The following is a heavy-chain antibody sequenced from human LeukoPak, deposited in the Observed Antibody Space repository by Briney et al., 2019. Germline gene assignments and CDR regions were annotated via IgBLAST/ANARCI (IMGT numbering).Heavy chain of an antibody. V-gene: IGHV4-39*01. Sequence: PSETLSLTCTVSGGSISSSSYYWGWIRQPPGKGLEWIGRIYYSGSTYYNPSLKSRVTISVDTSKNQFSLKLSSVTAADTAVYYCARQARVNVVRGVIDYWGQGTLVTVSS. CDR1: GGSISSSSYY. CDR2: IYYSGST. CDR3: ARQARVNVVRGVIDY. J-gene: IGHJ4*02. D-gene: IGHD3-10*01.